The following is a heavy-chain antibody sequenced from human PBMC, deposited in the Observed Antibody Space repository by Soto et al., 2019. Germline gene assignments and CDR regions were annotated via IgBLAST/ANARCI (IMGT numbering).Heavy chain of an antibody. CDR1: GFTFSNYW. CDR3: VRDRVYYDSSGDYKDDGMDV. J-gene: IGHJ6*02. D-gene: IGHD3-22*01. Sequence: EVQLVESGGGLVQPGESLRLSCAASGFTFSNYWIHWVRQAPGKGLVWVSRINSDGSGTSYADSVKGRFTISRENVKNMMYLQMNSQRAEDTAVYYSVRDRVYYDSSGDYKDDGMDVWGQGTTVTVSS. V-gene: IGHV3-74*01. CDR2: INSDGSGT.